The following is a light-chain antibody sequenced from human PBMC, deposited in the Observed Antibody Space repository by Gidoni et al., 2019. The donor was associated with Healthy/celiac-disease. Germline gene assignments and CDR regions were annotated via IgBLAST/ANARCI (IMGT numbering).Light chain of an antibody. CDR1: QGISSY. CDR3: QQSYSTPLT. J-gene: IGKJ3*01. V-gene: IGKV1-39*01. Sequence: DIQMTQSPSSLSASVGDRVTITCRARQGISSYLNWYQQKPGNAPKLLIYAASSLQSGVPSMFSGSGSGTDFTLIISILQPEDFATYYCQQSYSTPLTFGPGTKVDIK. CDR2: AAS.